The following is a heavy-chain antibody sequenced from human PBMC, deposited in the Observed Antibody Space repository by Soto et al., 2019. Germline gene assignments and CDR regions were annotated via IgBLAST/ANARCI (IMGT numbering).Heavy chain of an antibody. CDR3: VRGKVAAGFDY. CDR1: EFTFTHYW. D-gene: IGHD6-13*01. J-gene: IGHJ4*02. V-gene: IGHV3-74*01. CDR2: ISSDGTTT. Sequence: GGSLRLSCAASEFTFTHYWMHWVRQAPGEGLVWVSRISSDGTTTNYADSVKGRFTISRDNAKNTLYLQMTSLRVEDRAIYYCVRGKVAAGFDYWGQGALVTVSS.